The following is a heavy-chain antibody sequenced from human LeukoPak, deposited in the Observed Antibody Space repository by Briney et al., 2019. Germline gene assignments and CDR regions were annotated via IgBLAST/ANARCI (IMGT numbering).Heavy chain of an antibody. CDR1: GFTFSDYY. D-gene: IGHD3-9*01. CDR3: ARQGGDILTGYLDY. V-gene: IGHV3-11*03. J-gene: IGHJ4*02. CDR2: ISSSGTYT. Sequence: GRSLRLSCATSGFTFSDYYMSWIHQAPGKGLEWVSYISSSGTYTNSADSVKGRFTISRDYPKNSLYLQMSSLRAEDTAVYYCARQGGDILTGYLDYWGQGTLVTVSS.